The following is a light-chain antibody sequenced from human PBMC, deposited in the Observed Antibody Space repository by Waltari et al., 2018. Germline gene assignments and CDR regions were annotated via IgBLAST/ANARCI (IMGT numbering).Light chain of an antibody. Sequence: DIQMTQSPSSLSASVGDTVTVTRRASPNIRTHLNWYQQKPATAPNLLIYAASTLHRGVPSRFSASASGTDFTLTVTNLQPDDFAVYFCQQSFSSPWTFGQGTRV. CDR1: PNIRTH. CDR3: QQSFSSPWT. CDR2: AAS. J-gene: IGKJ1*01. V-gene: IGKV1-39*01.